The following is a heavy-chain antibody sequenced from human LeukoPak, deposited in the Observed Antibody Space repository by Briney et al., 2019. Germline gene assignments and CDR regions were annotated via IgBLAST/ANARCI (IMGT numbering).Heavy chain of an antibody. CDR1: GYSFTDHW. D-gene: IGHD5-18*01. J-gene: IGHJ4*02. CDR2: IYPVDSDT. Sequence: GESLKISCKASGYSFTDHWIGWVRQMPGKGLEWMAIIYPVDSDTRYSPSFQGHITISADKSISTAYLQWSSLKDSDTGTYYCARLDTLFDYWGQGTLVTVSS. V-gene: IGHV5-51*01. CDR3: ARLDTLFDY.